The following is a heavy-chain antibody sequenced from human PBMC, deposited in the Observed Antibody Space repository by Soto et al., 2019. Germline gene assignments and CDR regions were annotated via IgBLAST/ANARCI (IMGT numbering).Heavy chain of an antibody. CDR1: GYTFTSYG. CDR2: ISAYNGNT. Sequence: QVQLVQSGAEVKKPGASVKVSCKASGYTFTSYGISWVRQAPGQGLEWMGWISAYNGNTNYAQKLQGRVTMTTDTSTRTAYMELRSLISDDTAVYNCARALGKYYDFWSGYSTQFDYWGQGTLVTVSS. J-gene: IGHJ4*02. V-gene: IGHV1-18*01. CDR3: ARALGKYYDFWSGYSTQFDY. D-gene: IGHD3-3*01.